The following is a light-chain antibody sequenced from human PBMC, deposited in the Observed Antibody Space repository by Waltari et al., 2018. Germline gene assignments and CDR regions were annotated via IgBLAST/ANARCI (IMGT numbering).Light chain of an antibody. CDR2: DAS. J-gene: IGKJ2*01. CDR1: QHISNY. CDR3: QQFDAFPYT. Sequence: DILLTQSPTSLSASIGDRVTITCQASQHISNYLNWYQRKPGKAPKLLIYDASDLEPGVPLRFSGTGYGAYFTLTISSLQPEDVATYYCQQFDAFPYTFGQGTNLQIK. V-gene: IGKV1-33*01.